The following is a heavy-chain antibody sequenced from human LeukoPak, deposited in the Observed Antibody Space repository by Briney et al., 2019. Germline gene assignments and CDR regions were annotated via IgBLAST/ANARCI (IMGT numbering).Heavy chain of an antibody. CDR2: ITGGANSV. CDR3: AKGAAAGKVDWFDP. D-gene: IGHD6-13*01. Sequence: PGGSLRPSCAASGFTFSAFAMTWVRQAPGKAPEWVSSITGGANSVFYADSVKGRFTFSRDNSKNTLYLQMNSLRAEDTAVYYCAKGAAAGKVDWFDPWGQGTLVTVSS. J-gene: IGHJ5*02. V-gene: IGHV3-23*01. CDR1: GFTFSAFA.